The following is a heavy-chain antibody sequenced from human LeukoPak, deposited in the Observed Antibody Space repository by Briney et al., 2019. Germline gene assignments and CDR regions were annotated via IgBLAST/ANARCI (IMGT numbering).Heavy chain of an antibody. D-gene: IGHD2-15*01. V-gene: IGHV3-23*01. Sequence: GGSLRLSCAASGFTFSNYAMTWVRQPPGKGLEWVSAITGSGGGTYYADSVKGRFTISRDNSKNTLYLQMNSLRAEDTALYYCAKRIPSWYYVDYWGQGTLVTVSS. CDR1: GFTFSNYA. CDR2: ITGSGGGT. CDR3: AKRIPSWYYVDY. J-gene: IGHJ4*02.